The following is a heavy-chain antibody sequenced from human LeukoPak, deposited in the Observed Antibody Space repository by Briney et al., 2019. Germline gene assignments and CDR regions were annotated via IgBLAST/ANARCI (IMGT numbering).Heavy chain of an antibody. Sequence: SETLSLTCTVSGGSISSYYWSWIRQPAGKGLEWIGRIYTSGSTNYNPFLKSRVTMSVDTSKNQFSLKLSSVTAADTAVYYCARALWFGDQGWFDPWGQGTLVTVSS. CDR1: GGSISSYY. D-gene: IGHD3-10*01. CDR3: ARALWFGDQGWFDP. J-gene: IGHJ5*02. V-gene: IGHV4-4*07. CDR2: IYTSGST.